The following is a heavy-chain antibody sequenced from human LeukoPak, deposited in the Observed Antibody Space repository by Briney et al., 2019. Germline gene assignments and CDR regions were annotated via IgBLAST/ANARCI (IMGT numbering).Heavy chain of an antibody. CDR3: ARASDYYGSGS. Sequence: PGGSLRLSCAASGFIFSSNNMNWVRQAPGKGLEWISYISSNCTTMSYAASVKRRFTISRDNAKNSLSLQMNRLRAEDTAVYYCARASDYYGSGSWGQGTLVTVSS. CDR1: GFIFSSNN. J-gene: IGHJ5*02. V-gene: IGHV3-48*01. CDR2: ISSNCTTM. D-gene: IGHD3-10*01.